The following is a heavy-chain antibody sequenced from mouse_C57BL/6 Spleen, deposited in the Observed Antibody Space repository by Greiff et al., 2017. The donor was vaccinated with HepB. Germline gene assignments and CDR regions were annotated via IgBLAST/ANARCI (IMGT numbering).Heavy chain of an antibody. Sequence: DVKLVESGGGLVQPGGSLKLSCAASGFTFSDYYMYWVRQTPEKRLEWVAYISNGGGSTYYPDTVKGRFTISRDNAKNTLYLQMSRLKSEDTAMYYCARQDYSNYNYFDYWGQGTTLTVSS. V-gene: IGHV5-12*01. CDR1: GFTFSDYY. J-gene: IGHJ2*01. CDR2: ISNGGGST. D-gene: IGHD2-5*01. CDR3: ARQDYSNYNYFDY.